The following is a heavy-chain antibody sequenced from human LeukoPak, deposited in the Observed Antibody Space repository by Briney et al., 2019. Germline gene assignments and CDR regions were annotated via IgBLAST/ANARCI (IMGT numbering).Heavy chain of an antibody. CDR3: ARGGNPSYNWNYYYYYYMDV. CDR2: INHSGST. D-gene: IGHD1-20*01. V-gene: IGHV4-34*01. J-gene: IGHJ6*03. Sequence: PSETLSLTCAVYGGSFSGYYWSWIRQPPGKGLEWIGEINHSGSTNYNPSLKSRVTISVDTSKNQFSLKLSSVTAADTAVYYCARGGNPSYNWNYYYYYYMDVWGKGTTVTVSS. CDR1: GGSFSGYY.